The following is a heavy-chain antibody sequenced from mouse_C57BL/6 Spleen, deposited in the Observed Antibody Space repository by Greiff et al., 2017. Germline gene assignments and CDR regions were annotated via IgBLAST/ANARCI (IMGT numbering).Heavy chain of an antibody. CDR2: IYPGSGST. CDR3: ARAYYSNYVRLYYFDY. V-gene: IGHV1-55*01. D-gene: IGHD2-5*01. CDR1: GYTFTSYW. Sequence: QVQLKQPGAELVKPGASVKMSCKASGYTFTSYWITWVKQRPGQGLEWIGDIYPGSGSTNYNEQFKSKATLTVDTSSSTASMQLSSLTSEDSAVYYCARAYYSNYVRLYYFDYWGQGTTLTVSS. J-gene: IGHJ2*01.